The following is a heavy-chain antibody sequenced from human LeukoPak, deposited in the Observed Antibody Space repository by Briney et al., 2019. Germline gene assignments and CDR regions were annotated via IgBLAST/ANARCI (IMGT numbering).Heavy chain of an antibody. J-gene: IGHJ5*02. D-gene: IGHD2-2*01. Sequence: PGGSLRLSCAASGFTFDDYAMHWVRQAPGKGLEWVSGISWNGGRTDYADSVKGRFTISRDNAKNSLYLQMNSLRAEDTALYYCARRRCSSTSCYAYRVVVNWFDPWGQETLVTVSS. CDR3: ARRRCSSTSCYAYRVVVNWFDP. CDR2: ISWNGGRT. CDR1: GFTFDDYA. V-gene: IGHV3-9*01.